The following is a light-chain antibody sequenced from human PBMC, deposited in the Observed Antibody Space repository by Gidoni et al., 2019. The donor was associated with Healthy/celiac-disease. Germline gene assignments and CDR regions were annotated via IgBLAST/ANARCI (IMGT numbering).Light chain of an antibody. J-gene: IGKJ1*01. CDR1: QGISSY. V-gene: IGKV1-8*01. Sequence: AIRMTQSPSSFSASTGDRVTITCRASQGISSYVAWYQPKPGKAPKLLIYAASTLQSGVPSRFSGSGSGTDFTLTISCLHSEDFATYYCQQYYSYPRTFGQGTKVEIK. CDR2: AAS. CDR3: QQYYSYPRT.